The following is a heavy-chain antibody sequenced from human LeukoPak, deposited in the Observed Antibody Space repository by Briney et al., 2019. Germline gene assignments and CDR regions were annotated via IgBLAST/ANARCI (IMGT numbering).Heavy chain of an antibody. D-gene: IGHD5-12*01. CDR1: GFTFSSYA. V-gene: IGHV3-23*01. Sequence: GGSLRLSCAASGFTFSSYAMGWVRQAPGKGLEWVSAISGSGGSTYYADSVKGRFTISRDNSKNTLYLQMNSLRAEDTAVYYCANRRGYSGYDSPDYWGQGTLVTVSS. J-gene: IGHJ4*02. CDR3: ANRRGYSGYDSPDY. CDR2: ISGSGGST.